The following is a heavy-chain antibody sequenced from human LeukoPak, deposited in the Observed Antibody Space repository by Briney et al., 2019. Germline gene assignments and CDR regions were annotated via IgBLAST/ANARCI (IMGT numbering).Heavy chain of an antibody. D-gene: IGHD6-13*01. CDR1: GGTFSSYG. Sequence: SVKVSCQASGGTFSSYGISWVRQAPGQGLEWMGGIIPIFGTANYAQKFQGRVTITADKSTSTAYMELSSLRSEDTAVYYCARGRPTTSIAAAGVNWFDPWGQGTLVTVSS. J-gene: IGHJ5*02. CDR3: ARGRPTTSIAAAGVNWFDP. V-gene: IGHV1-69*06. CDR2: IIPIFGTA.